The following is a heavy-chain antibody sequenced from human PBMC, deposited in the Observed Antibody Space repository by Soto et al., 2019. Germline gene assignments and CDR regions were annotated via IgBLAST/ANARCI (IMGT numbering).Heavy chain of an antibody. CDR2: IIPLFGTT. D-gene: IGHD3-10*01. CDR1: GDTFKNCV. V-gene: IGHV1-69*01. J-gene: IGHJ6*02. CDR3: AAELGFGKLSVV. Sequence: QVQVVQSGVEVRRPGSSVKVSCKASGDTFKNCVISWVRQAPGQGLEWMGGIIPLFGTTDFAQRFQGRLTITTDESKTTAYMEMSRLRSEDTATYYGAAELGFGKLSVVWGQGTTVIVSS.